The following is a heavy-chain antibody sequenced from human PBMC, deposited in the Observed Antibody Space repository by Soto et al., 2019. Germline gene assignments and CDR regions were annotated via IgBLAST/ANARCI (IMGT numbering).Heavy chain of an antibody. V-gene: IGHV3-9*01. Sequence: EVQLVDSGGNLVQPGRSLRLSCAASGFTFGDYAMHWVRQAPGKGLEWISSINENSGSLDYADSVKGRFTISRDNAKNSLYLQMTSLRIEDTALYYCAKDAHWSLDFWGQGTLVTVSS. J-gene: IGHJ4*02. D-gene: IGHD1-1*01. CDR1: GFTFGDYA. CDR2: INENSGSL. CDR3: AKDAHWSLDF.